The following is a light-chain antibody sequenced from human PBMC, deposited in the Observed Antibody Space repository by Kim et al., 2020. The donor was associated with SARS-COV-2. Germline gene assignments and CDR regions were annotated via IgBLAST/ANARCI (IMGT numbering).Light chain of an antibody. CDR2: GNS. Sequence: RVTTACTGSSSNSGAGYDVNWYQQLPGTAPKLLIYGNSNRPSGVPDRFSGSKSGTSASLAITGLQAEDEADYYCQSYDSSLSVYVFGTGTKVTVL. CDR1: SSNSGAGYD. J-gene: IGLJ1*01. CDR3: QSYDSSLSVYV. V-gene: IGLV1-40*01.